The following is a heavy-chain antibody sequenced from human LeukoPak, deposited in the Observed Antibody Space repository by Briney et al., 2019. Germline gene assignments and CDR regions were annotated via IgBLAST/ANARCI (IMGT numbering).Heavy chain of an antibody. Sequence: SETLSLTCAVYGGSFSGYYWSWIRQPPGKGLEWIGEINHSGSTNYNPDLKSRVTISFSPTHNKFLHRLSYAAAADTAGYYCARIRIGNWFDPWGQGTLVTVSS. CDR1: GGSFSGYY. CDR2: INHSGST. D-gene: IGHD2-15*01. J-gene: IGHJ5*02. CDR3: ARIRIGNWFDP. V-gene: IGHV4-34*01.